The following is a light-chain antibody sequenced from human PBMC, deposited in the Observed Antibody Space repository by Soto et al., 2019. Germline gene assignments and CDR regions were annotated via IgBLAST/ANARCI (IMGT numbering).Light chain of an antibody. Sequence: EIVMTQSPATLSVSPGERATLSCRASQSISSNLAWYQKKPGQAPRLLIYGASTRATGIPARFSGSGSGTEFTLTISSLQSEDFVVYYCQQYNNWPPNTFGQGTTLEIK. CDR2: GAS. J-gene: IGKJ2*01. V-gene: IGKV3-15*01. CDR3: QQYNNWPPNT. CDR1: QSISSN.